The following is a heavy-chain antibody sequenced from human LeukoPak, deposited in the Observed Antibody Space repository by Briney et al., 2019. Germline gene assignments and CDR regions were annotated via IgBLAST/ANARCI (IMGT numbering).Heavy chain of an antibody. CDR2: ISSSSSYI. Sequence: GGSLRLSCAASGFTFSSYSMNWVRQAPGKGLEWVSSISSSSSYIYYADSVKGRFTISRDNAKNSLYLQMYSLRAEDTAVYYCARGRDLATIYDYWGQGTLVTVSS. CDR1: GFTFSSYS. CDR3: ARGRDLATIYDY. D-gene: IGHD5-12*01. V-gene: IGHV3-21*01. J-gene: IGHJ4*02.